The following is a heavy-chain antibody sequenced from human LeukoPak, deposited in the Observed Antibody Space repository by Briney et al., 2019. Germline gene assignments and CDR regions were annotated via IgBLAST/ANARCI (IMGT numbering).Heavy chain of an antibody. Sequence: ASLRVSCTVSGYTLSKLSIHWVRQVPGKGLEWMGRFDPKDGETIYAEKFQGRFSMTEDTSTDTAHMELSGLTSGDTAVYHCATRSLFDDFLLFDCWGQGTLVVVSS. CDR1: GYTLSKLS. CDR2: FDPKDGET. CDR3: ATRSLFDDFLLFDC. J-gene: IGHJ4*02. D-gene: IGHD3-10*02. V-gene: IGHV1-24*01.